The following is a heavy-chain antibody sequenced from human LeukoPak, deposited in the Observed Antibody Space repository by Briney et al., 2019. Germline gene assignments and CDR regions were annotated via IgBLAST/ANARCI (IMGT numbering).Heavy chain of an antibody. CDR2: INPNSGGT. CDR1: GYTFTGDY. J-gene: IGHJ4*02. V-gene: IGHV1-2*02. Sequence: ASVRVSCDGSGYTFTGDYMYWVRQAPGQGLEYMGWINPNSGGTNYAQKFQGRVTMTRDTSISTAYIELTSLRSDDTAVYFCAGGGDYRFAYWGQGTLVTVSS. D-gene: IGHD2-21*02. CDR3: AGGGDYRFAY.